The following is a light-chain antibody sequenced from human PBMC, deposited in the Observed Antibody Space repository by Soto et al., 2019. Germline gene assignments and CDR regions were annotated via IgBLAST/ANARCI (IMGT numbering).Light chain of an antibody. J-gene: IGKJ1*01. Sequence: AIEMTQSPSSLSASVGERVTITCRASQGISNDLGWYQQKPGKAPKLVIYAASNLQIGIPSRFSGSGSGTDFTLTISSLQPEDFAIYYCQQDYNYPCTFGQGTKVELK. CDR2: AAS. V-gene: IGKV1-6*01. CDR3: QQDYNYPCT. CDR1: QGISND.